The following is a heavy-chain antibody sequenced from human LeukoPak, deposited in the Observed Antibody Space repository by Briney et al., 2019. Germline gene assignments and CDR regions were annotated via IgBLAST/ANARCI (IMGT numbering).Heavy chain of an antibody. Sequence: ASVKASCKASGYRFTTDMYTIHWLRQAPGHRLEWMGWINAGNGNTKYSRKFQGRVTITGDTSARTVYMEVSSLVSEDTAVYYCARDSDSSGWSWVYWGQGTLVTVSS. J-gene: IGHJ4*02. D-gene: IGHD6-19*01. CDR3: ARDSDSSGWSWVY. V-gene: IGHV1-3*01. CDR1: GYRFTTDMYT. CDR2: INAGNGNT.